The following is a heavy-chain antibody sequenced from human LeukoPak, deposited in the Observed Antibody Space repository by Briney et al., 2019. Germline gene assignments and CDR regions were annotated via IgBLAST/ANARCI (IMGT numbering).Heavy chain of an antibody. V-gene: IGHV3-74*01. Sequence: GGSLRLSCAASGLTFNSYWMHWVRQVAGKGLVWVSRINADGTSTTHADSVKGRFTISRDNAKNTLYLQMNSLRAEDTAVYFCARGGLTGAFDIWGQGTMVTASS. D-gene: IGHD5-12*01. CDR2: INADGTST. CDR1: GLTFNSYW. CDR3: ARGGLTGAFDI. J-gene: IGHJ3*02.